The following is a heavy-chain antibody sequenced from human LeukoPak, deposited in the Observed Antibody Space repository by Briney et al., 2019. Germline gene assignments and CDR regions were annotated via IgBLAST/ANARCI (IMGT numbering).Heavy chain of an antibody. CDR3: TTLETYYENDY. CDR1: GGTFSSYA. CDR2: IIPILGIA. J-gene: IGHJ4*02. V-gene: IGHV1-69*04. Sequence: SVKVSCKASGGTFSSYAISWVRQAPGQGLEWMGRIIPILGIANYAQKFQGRVTITADKSTSTAYMELSSLRSEDTAVYYCTTLETYYENDYWGQGTLVTVSS. D-gene: IGHD3-3*01.